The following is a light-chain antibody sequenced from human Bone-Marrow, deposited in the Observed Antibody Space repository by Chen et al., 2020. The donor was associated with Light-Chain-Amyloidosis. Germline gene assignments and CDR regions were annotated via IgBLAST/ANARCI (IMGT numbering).Light chain of an antibody. Sequence: QSALTQPASVSGSPGQSITISCTGTSSDVGGDTHVSWYHQHPDQAPKLMIYEVTNRPSWVPDRLYGSKSDNTASLTISGLQTEDEADYFCSSYTITSTLVFGSGTRVTVL. CDR1: SSDVGGDTH. J-gene: IGLJ1*01. CDR2: EVT. CDR3: SSYTITSTLV. V-gene: IGLV2-14*01.